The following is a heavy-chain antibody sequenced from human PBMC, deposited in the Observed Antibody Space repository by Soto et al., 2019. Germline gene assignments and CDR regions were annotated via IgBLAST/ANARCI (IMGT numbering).Heavy chain of an antibody. V-gene: IGHV1-69*01. J-gene: IGHJ6*02. Sequence: QVQLVQSGAEVKKPGSSVKVSCTASGGTFSSYAISWVRQAPGQGLECMGGIIPIFGTANYAQKFQGRVTITADESTSTADMELSSLRSEDTAVYYCAIGGGSVYQRYYGMDVWGQVPTVTVAS. CDR1: GGTFSSYA. CDR2: IIPIFGTA. CDR3: AIGGGSVYQRYYGMDV. D-gene: IGHD2-15*01.